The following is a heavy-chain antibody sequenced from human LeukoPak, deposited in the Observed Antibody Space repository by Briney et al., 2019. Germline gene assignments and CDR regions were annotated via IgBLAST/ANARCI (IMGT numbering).Heavy chain of an antibody. CDR2: ISAYNGNT. Sequence: ASVKVSCEASGYTFTSYGISWVRQAPGQGLEWMGWISAYNGNTNYAQKLQGRVTMTTDTSTSTAYMELRSLRSDDTAVYYCARVLPENDILTGYSHNFDYWGQGTLVTVSS. CDR1: GYTFTSYG. J-gene: IGHJ4*02. CDR3: ARVLPENDILTGYSHNFDY. V-gene: IGHV1-18*01. D-gene: IGHD3-9*01.